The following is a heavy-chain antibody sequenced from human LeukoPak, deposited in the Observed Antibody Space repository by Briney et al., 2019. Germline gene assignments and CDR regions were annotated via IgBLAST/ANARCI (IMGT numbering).Heavy chain of an antibody. CDR1: GFTFSSYG. J-gene: IGHJ4*02. D-gene: IGHD5-12*01. Sequence: GGSLRLSCAASGFTFSSYGMHWVRQAPGKGLEWVAVISYDGSNKYYADSVKGRFTISRDNAKNSLYLQTNSLRAEDTAVYYCARDRVGVSAYDSLFDYWGQGTLVTVSS. CDR2: ISYDGSNK. V-gene: IGHV3-30*03. CDR3: ARDRVGVSAYDSLFDY.